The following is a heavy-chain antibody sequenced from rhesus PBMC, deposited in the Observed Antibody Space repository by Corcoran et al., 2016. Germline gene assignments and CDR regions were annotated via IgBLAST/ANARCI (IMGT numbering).Heavy chain of an antibody. CDR1: GDSITDPDY. D-gene: IGHD1-44*01. V-gene: IGHV4-160*01. CDR3: VRATGTTSSYYFDS. CDR2: VYVPQRIP. Sequence: QVQLQGSGPGLVKPSETLSVTCTVSGDSITDPDYCNFIRPAPGRGLEWVGRVYVPQRIPVSNPTRSSRVTISSDPSRSQFSLTVTSVTAADTAIYYCVRATGTTSSYYFDSWGQGVLVTVSS. J-gene: IGHJ4*01.